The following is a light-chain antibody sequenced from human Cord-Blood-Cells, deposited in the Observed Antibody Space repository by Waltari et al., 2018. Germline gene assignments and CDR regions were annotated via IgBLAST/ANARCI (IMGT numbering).Light chain of an antibody. CDR2: DVS. J-gene: IGLJ3*02. CDR1: SSDVGGYNY. Sequence: QSALTQPASVSGSPGQSITISCTGTSSDVGGYNYVSWYQHHPGKAPKLMIYDVSNRPSGCSQRLSGSKSGNTSSLTIFGLQAEDEADYYCSSYTSSSTLVFGGGTKLTVL. CDR3: SSYTSSSTLV. V-gene: IGLV2-14*03.